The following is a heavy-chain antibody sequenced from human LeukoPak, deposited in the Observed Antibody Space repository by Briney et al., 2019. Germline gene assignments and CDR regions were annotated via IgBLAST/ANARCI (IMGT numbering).Heavy chain of an antibody. J-gene: IGHJ4*02. V-gene: IGHV3-49*03. CDR2: IRSKAYGGTT. CDR1: GFTFGDYA. CDR3: TRAPTLDNFDY. Sequence: GGSLRLSCTASGFTFGDYAMSWFRQAPGKGLEWVGFIRSKAYGGTTEYAASVKGGFTISRDDSKSIAYLQMNSLKTEDTAVYYCTRAPTLDNFDYWGQGTLVTVSS.